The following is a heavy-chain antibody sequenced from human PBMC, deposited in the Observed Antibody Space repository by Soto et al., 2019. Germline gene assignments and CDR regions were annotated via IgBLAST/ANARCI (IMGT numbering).Heavy chain of an antibody. Sequence: QVQLAQSGAAVRKPGSSMKVSCKASGDTFLISAVTWLRQVPGQGLEWVGGLVPLFGGSQYGPKFEGRVTFTADESTRTAYMALNPLTSDDTAVYYCATDLGGSAPVDHWGQGTLVTVSS. D-gene: IGHD3-16*01. J-gene: IGHJ5*02. CDR3: ATDLGGSAPVDH. CDR1: GDTFLISA. CDR2: LVPLFGGS. V-gene: IGHV1-69*01.